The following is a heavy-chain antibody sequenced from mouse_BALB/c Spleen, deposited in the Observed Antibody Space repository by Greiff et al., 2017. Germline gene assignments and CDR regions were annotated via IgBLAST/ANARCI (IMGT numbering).Heavy chain of an antibody. V-gene: IGHV1S81*02. CDR2: INPSNGRT. Sequence: QVQLQQSGAELVKPGASVKLSCKASGYTFTSYWMHWVKQRPGQGLEWIGEINPSNGRTNYNEKFKSKATLTVDKSSSTAYMQLSSLTSEDSAVYYCARANSLLRGYYAMDYWGQGTSVTVSS. CDR1: GYTFTSYW. D-gene: IGHD1-2*01. CDR3: ARANSLLRGYYAMDY. J-gene: IGHJ4*01.